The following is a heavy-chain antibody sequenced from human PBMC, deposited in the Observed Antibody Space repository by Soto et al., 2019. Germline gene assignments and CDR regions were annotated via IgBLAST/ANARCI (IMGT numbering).Heavy chain of an antibody. Sequence: EASVKVSCKASGGTFSSYAISWVRQAPGQGLEWMGIINPSSGGTSYAQKFQGRVTMTRDTSTSTVYMELSSLRSEDTAVYYCARGLAVAGNDAFDIWGQGTMVTVSS. V-gene: IGHV1-46*01. J-gene: IGHJ3*02. CDR3: ARGLAVAGNDAFDI. CDR1: GGTFSSYA. CDR2: INPSSGGT. D-gene: IGHD6-19*01.